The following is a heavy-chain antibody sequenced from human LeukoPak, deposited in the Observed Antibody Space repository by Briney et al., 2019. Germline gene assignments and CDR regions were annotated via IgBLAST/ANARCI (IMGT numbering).Heavy chain of an antibody. Sequence: SVNVSCKASGGTFSSYAISWVRQAPGQGLEWMGGIIPIFGTANYAQKFQGRVTITADKSTSTAYMELSSLRSEDTAVYFCRITMIVPRYFDYWGQGTLVTVSS. V-gene: IGHV1-69*06. CDR1: GGTFSSYA. CDR3: RITMIVPRYFDY. J-gene: IGHJ4*02. D-gene: IGHD3-22*01. CDR2: IIPIFGTA.